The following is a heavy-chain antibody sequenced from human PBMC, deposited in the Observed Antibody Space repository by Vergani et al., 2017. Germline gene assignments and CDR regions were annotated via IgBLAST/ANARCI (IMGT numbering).Heavy chain of an antibody. V-gene: IGHV1-2*02. J-gene: IGHJ4*02. Sequence: GKRGKEGEEGKKKGGSVTGSCKAAGCTFTGYYRYCVRQAPGKGLEWMGRMNPKSGGTNYAQKFQGRVTMTRDTSISTAYMELSRLRSDDTAVYYCASAYSSSWYGSGDDYWGQGTLVTVSS. CDR1: GCTFTGYY. D-gene: IGHD6-13*01. CDR2: MNPKSGGT. CDR3: ASAYSSSWYGSGDDY.